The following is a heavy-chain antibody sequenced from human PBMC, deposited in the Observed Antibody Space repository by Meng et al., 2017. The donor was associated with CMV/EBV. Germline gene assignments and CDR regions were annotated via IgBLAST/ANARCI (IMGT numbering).Heavy chain of an antibody. Sequence: GGSLRLSCAASGFTVSSNYMSWVRQAPGKGLEWVSVIYSGGSTYYADSVKGRFTISRDNSKNTLYLQLNSLRAEDTAVYYCARDSVVVPAAPDYYGMDVWGQGTRSPSP. CDR1: GFTVSSNY. CDR2: IYSGGST. V-gene: IGHV3-53*01. J-gene: IGHJ6*02. D-gene: IGHD2-2*01. CDR3: ARDSVVVPAAPDYYGMDV.